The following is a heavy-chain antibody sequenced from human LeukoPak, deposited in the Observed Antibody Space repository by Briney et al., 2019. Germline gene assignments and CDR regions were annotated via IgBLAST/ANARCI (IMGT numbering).Heavy chain of an antibody. CDR1: GFTFSSYW. D-gene: IGHD2-15*01. J-gene: IGHJ4*02. CDR2: IKQDGSEK. CDR3: ARGPPKGELLLDY. Sequence: GGSLRLSCAASGFTFSSYWMGWVRQAPGKGLEWVANIKQDGSEKYYVDSVKGRFTISRDNAKNSLYLQMNSLRAEDTAVYYCARGPPKGELLLDYWGQGTLVTVSS. V-gene: IGHV3-7*03.